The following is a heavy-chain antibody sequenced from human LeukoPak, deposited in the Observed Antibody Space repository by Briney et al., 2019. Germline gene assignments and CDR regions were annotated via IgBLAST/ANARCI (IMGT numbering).Heavy chain of an antibody. CDR2: INPSGGST. J-gene: IGHJ5*02. Sequence: ASVKVSCKASGYTFTSYYMHWVRQAPGQGLEWMGIINPSGGSTSYAQKFQGRVTMTRDMSTSTVYMELSSLRSEDTAVYYCARDVVGATSLPYGWFDPWDQGTLVTVSS. CDR1: GYTFTSYY. D-gene: IGHD1-26*01. V-gene: IGHV1-46*01. CDR3: ARDVVGATSLPYGWFDP.